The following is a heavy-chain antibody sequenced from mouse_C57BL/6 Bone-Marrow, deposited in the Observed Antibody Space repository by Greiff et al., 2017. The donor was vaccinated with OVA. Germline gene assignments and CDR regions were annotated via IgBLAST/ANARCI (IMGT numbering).Heavy chain of an antibody. Sequence: EVQLQESGAELVRPGASVKLSCTASGFNIKDDYMHWVKQRPEQGLEWIGWIDPENGDTEYASKFQGKATITADTSSNTAYLQLSSLTSEDTAVYYCTTGGNSYCDYWGQGTTLTVSS. V-gene: IGHV14-4*01. CDR2: IDPENGDT. J-gene: IGHJ2*01. CDR3: TTGGNSYCDY. D-gene: IGHD2-1*01. CDR1: GFNIKDDY.